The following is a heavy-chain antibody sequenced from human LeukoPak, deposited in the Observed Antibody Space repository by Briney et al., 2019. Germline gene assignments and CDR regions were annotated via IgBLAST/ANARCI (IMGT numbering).Heavy chain of an antibody. Sequence: ASVKVSCKASGYTFTSYYMHWVRQAPRQGLEWMGIINPGSGTTTYAQKFQGRVTMTRDTSTSTVYMELSSLRSEDTAVYYCASRGGSDSSGSYKSYYFDYWGQGTLVTVSS. J-gene: IGHJ4*02. D-gene: IGHD3-22*01. CDR1: GYTFTSYY. V-gene: IGHV1-46*01. CDR3: ASRGGSDSSGSYKSYYFDY. CDR2: INPGSGTT.